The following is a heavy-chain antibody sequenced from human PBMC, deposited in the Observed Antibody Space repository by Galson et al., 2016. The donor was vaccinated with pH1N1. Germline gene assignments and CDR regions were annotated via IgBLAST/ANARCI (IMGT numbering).Heavy chain of an antibody. CDR2: FHTSGST. D-gene: IGHD3-22*01. CDR1: GFSLSTSGM. Sequence: LVKPTQTLTLTCTFSGFSLSTSGMCVSWIRQPAGKGLEWIGRFHTSGSTNYKPSLNSRVTISLDASNNQFSLKLTSVTAADTAVYYCAREADSSDSTGYYYQTFDYWGQGILVTVAS. CDR3: AREADSSDSTGYYYQTFDY. J-gene: IGHJ4*02. V-gene: IGHV4-61*02.